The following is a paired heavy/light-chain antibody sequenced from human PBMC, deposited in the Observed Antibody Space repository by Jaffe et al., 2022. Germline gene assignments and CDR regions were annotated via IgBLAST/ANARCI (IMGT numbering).Light chain of an antibody. J-gene: IGLJ7*01. V-gene: IGLV1-40*01. CDR1: SSNIGAGYD. CDR3: QSYDSSLSGCAV. CDR2: GNS. Sequence: QSVLTQPPSVSGAPGQRVTISCTGSSSNIGAGYDVHWYQQLPGTAPKLLIYGNSNRPSGVPDRFSGSKSGTSASLAITGLQAEDEADYYCQSYDSSLSGCAVFGGGTQLTVL.
Heavy chain of an antibody. J-gene: IGHJ5*02. CDR2: IYHSGST. CDR1: GYSISSGYY. Sequence: QVQLQESGPGLVKPSETLSLTCAVSGYSISSGYYWGWIRQPPGKGLEWIGSIYHSGSTYYNPSLKSRVTISVDTSKNQFSLKLSSVTAADTAVYYCARVLRFADQGSYYTPNWFDPWGQGTLVTVSS. V-gene: IGHV4-38-2*01. D-gene: IGHD3-10*01. CDR3: ARVLRFADQGSYYTPNWFDP.